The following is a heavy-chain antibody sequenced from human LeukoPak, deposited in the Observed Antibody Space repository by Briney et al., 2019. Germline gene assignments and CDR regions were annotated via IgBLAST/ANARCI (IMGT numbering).Heavy chain of an antibody. D-gene: IGHD1-26*01. CDR2: ISSGGDTI. Sequence: GGSLRLSCAASGFTFSSYEMNWVRQAPGKGLEWVSYISSGGDTIHYADSVKGRFTFSRDNAKNTLYLQMNSLRAEDTAVYYCARDGGYGALGAFDIWGQGTMITVS. CDR1: GFTFSSYE. V-gene: IGHV3-48*03. J-gene: IGHJ3*02. CDR3: ARDGGYGALGAFDI.